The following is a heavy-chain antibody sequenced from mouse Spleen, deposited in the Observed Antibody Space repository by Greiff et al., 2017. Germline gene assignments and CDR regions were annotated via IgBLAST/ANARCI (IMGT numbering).Heavy chain of an antibody. CDR2: IDPSDSYT. J-gene: IGHJ2*01. D-gene: IGHD2-14*01. Sequence: QVQLQQPGAELVMPGASVKLSCKASGYTFTSYWMHWVKQRPGQGLEWIGEIDPSDSYTNYNQKFKGKATLTVDKSSSTAYMQLSSLTSEDSAVYYCARNRYDDYFDYWGQGTTLTVSS. V-gene: IGHV1-69*01. CDR3: ARNRYDDYFDY. CDR1: GYTFTSYW.